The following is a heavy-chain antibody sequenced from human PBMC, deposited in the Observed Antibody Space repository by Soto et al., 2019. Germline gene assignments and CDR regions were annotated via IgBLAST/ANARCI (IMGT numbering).Heavy chain of an antibody. V-gene: IGHV1-69*13. CDR1: GGTFRTSA. CDR3: ARDKDRQQLGGNYYYIMDV. J-gene: IGHJ6*01. Sequence: SVKVSCKTSGGTFRTSAISWVRQAPGQGLEWMGGIMPVFPTPDYAQKFQGRVTITADESTSTAYMELSSLRSEDTAVYYCARDKDRQQLGGNYYYIMDVWGQGTTVTVSS. D-gene: IGHD3-3*02. CDR2: IMPVFPTP.